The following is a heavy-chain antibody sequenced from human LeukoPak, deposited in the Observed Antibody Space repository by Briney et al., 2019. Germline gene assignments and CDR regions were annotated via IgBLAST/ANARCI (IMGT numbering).Heavy chain of an antibody. D-gene: IGHD2-2*01. CDR1: GFTFSSYE. CDR2: ISSSGSTI. CDR3: ARDSSTSWSLYYYYYGMDV. J-gene: IGHJ6*04. V-gene: IGHV3-48*03. Sequence: PGGSLRLSCAASGFTFSSYEMNWVRQAPGKGLESVSYISSSGSTIYYADSVKGRFTISRDNAQNSLYLQMNSLRAEDTAVYYCARDSSTSWSLYYYYYGMDVWGKGTTVTVSS.